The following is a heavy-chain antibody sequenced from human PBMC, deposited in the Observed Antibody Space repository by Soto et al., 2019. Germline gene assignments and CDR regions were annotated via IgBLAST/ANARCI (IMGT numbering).Heavy chain of an antibody. CDR2: ISYDGSNK. CDR1: GFTFSSYA. J-gene: IGHJ4*02. V-gene: IGHV3-30-3*01. CDR3: ARDIAAAGSVAFDY. Sequence: GSLRLSCAASGFTFSSYAMHWVRQAPGKGLEWVAVISYDGSNKYYADSVKGRFTISRDNSKNTLYLQMNSLRAEDTAVYYCARDIAAAGSVAFDYWGQGTLVTVSS. D-gene: IGHD6-13*01.